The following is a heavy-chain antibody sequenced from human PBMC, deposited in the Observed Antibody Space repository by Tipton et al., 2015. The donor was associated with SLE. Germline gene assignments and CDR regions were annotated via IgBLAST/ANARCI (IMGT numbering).Heavy chain of an antibody. Sequence: TLSLTCTVSGGSISSYYWSWIRQPPGKGLEWIGHIYYSGSTNYNPSLKSRVTISVDTSKNQFSPKLSSVTAADTAVYYCAREVVGADDAFDIWGQGTMVTVSS. J-gene: IGHJ3*02. D-gene: IGHD1-26*01. V-gene: IGHV4-59*01. CDR3: AREVVGADDAFDI. CDR2: IYYSGST. CDR1: GGSISSYY.